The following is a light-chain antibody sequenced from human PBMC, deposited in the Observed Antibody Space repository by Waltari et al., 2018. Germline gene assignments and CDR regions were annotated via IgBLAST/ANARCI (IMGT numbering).Light chain of an antibody. CDR3: QQYNNWPPGT. V-gene: IGKV3-15*01. J-gene: IGKJ1*01. CDR2: GAS. CDR1: QSIGSK. Sequence: ETVVTQSPATLSVSPGARVTLSCRTSQSIGSKLAWYQQKPGQSPRLLIYGASIRATGIPARFSGSGSETEFTLTISSLQSEDFAVYYCQQYNNWPPGTFGQGTKVEI.